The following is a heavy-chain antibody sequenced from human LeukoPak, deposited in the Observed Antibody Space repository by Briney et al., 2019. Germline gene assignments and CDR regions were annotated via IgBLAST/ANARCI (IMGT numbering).Heavy chain of an antibody. CDR2: ISGDSTYI. D-gene: IGHD1-1*01. Sequence: GGSLSLSCAASGFTFASYSMNWVRQAQGTGLEWVSSISGDSTYIYNAGSVKGRFTISRDNAQASLYLQMISLRADDTAVYYCARVSGRLERQSDLDYWGQGTLVIVSS. CDR3: ARVSGRLERQSDLDY. V-gene: IGHV3-21*01. J-gene: IGHJ4*02. CDR1: GFTFASYS.